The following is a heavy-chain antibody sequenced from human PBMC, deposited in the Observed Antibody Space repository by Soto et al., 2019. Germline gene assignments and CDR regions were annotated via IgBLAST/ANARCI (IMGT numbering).Heavy chain of an antibody. CDR1: GGSISPYY. Sequence: SETLSLTCSVSGGSISPYYWSWIRQPPGKGLEYIGYIYYSGSTNYNPSLKSRLTISVDTSKSQFSLKLTSVTAADTAVYYCARGSSWLDYWGQGTLVTVSS. D-gene: IGHD6-13*01. J-gene: IGHJ4*02. CDR3: ARGSSWLDY. V-gene: IGHV4-59*01. CDR2: IYYSGST.